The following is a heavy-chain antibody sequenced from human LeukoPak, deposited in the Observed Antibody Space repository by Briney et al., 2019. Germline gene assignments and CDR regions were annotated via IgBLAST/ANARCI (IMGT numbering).Heavy chain of an antibody. J-gene: IGHJ6*03. CDR2: MNPTSGTT. CDR3: SSALYSSSWFYYYYYYMDV. Sequence: SAKASSKPSGYTSTSYDINSVPEATGQGLEWMGWMNPTSGTTGSAQNLQGTVNMTRNTSISTAYMDLSSLRSADTAVYFSSSALYSSSWFYYYYYYMDVWGKGTTVTVSS. D-gene: IGHD6-13*01. V-gene: IGHV1-8*01. CDR1: GYTSTSYD.